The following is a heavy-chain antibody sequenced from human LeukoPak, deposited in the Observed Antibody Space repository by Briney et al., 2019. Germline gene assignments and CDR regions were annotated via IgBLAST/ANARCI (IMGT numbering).Heavy chain of an antibody. CDR2: IYHSGST. Sequence: KPSETLSLTCTVSGYSISSGYYWGWLRQPPGKGLEWIGSIYHSGSTYYNPSLKSQVTISVDTSKNQFSLKLTSVTAADTAVYYCARGYSSSWYLNWFDPWGQGTLVTVSS. V-gene: IGHV4-38-2*02. CDR1: GYSISSGYY. CDR3: ARGYSSSWYLNWFDP. J-gene: IGHJ5*02. D-gene: IGHD6-13*01.